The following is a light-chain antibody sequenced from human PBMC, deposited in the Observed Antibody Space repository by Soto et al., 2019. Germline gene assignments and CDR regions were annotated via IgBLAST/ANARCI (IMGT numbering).Light chain of an antibody. J-gene: IGKJ1*01. CDR1: QGITSW. CDR3: QQATSFPRT. Sequence: DIQMPQSAYSVSASVRDSVTRSCRASQGITSWLAWYQQKPGRAPKLLCYSASTLQSGVPSRFSGSGSGTEFTLTISSLQPEDFATYYCQQATSFPRTFGQGTKVDI. CDR2: SAS. V-gene: IGKV1-12*01.